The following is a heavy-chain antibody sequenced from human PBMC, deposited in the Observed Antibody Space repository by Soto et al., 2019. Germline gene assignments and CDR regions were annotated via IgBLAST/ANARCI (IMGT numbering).Heavy chain of an antibody. CDR3: ARDSMFTNTYYDCSDFYAY. D-gene: IGHD3-16*01. Sequence: GEALRLSCVAPALTLSRRAMHWGRQAPGRELEWVAVISSDGMNTLYADSVKGRFTISGDTSKNTLYLQMNNLRPEDTALYYCARDSMFTNTYYDCSDFYAYWGQCTQVTVSS. CDR1: ALTLSRRA. V-gene: IGHV3-30*04. CDR2: ISSDGMNT. J-gene: IGHJ1*01.